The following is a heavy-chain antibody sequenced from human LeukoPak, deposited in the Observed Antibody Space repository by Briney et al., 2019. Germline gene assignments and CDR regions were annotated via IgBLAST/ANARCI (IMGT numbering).Heavy chain of an antibody. D-gene: IGHD3-22*01. CDR2: ISWDGSST. V-gene: IGHV3-43*01. CDR1: GFTFDDYT. CDR3: AKGDYYDSSGYYPDY. Sequence: GGSLRLSCAASGFTFDDYTMHWVRHAPGKGLEWVSLISWDGSSTYYADSVKGRFTISRDNSKNSLYLQMNSLRTEDTALYYCAKGDYYDSSGYYPDYWGQGTLVTVSS. J-gene: IGHJ4*02.